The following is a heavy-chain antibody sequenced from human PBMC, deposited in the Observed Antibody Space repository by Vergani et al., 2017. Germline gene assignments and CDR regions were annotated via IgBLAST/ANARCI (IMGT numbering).Heavy chain of an antibody. V-gene: IGHV3-30*18. D-gene: IGHD3-16*01. J-gene: IGHJ5*02. CDR3: AKGIVLGGRWFDP. CDR1: GFTFSSYG. Sequence: QVQLVESGGGVVQPGRSLRLSCAASGFTFSSYGMHWVRQAPGKGLEWVAVISYDGSNKYYADSVKGRFTISRDNSKNTLYLQMNSLRAEDTAVYYCAKGIVLGGRWFDPWGQGTLVTVSS. CDR2: ISYDGSNK.